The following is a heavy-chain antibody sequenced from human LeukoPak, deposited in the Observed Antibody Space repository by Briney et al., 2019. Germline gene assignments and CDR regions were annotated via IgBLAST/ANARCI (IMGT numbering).Heavy chain of an antibody. D-gene: IGHD1-1*01. J-gene: IGHJ4*02. V-gene: IGHV3-53*01. Sequence: GGSLRLSCAASGFTVSSKYMSWVRQAPGKGLEWVSVIYSGGSTYYADSVKGRFTISRDNSKNTLYLQMNSLRAEDTAVYYCARAVQPLYYFDYWGQGTLVTVSS. CDR3: ARAVQPLYYFDY. CDR1: GFTVSSKY. CDR2: IYSGGST.